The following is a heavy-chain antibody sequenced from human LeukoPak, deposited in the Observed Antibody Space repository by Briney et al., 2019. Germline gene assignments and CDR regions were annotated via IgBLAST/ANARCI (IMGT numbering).Heavy chain of an antibody. CDR3: ARDLFSRYYYDSSGSTPYGMDV. CDR2: INPNSGGT. D-gene: IGHD3-22*01. CDR1: GYTFIGYY. J-gene: IGHJ6*02. Sequence: GASVKVSCKASGYTFIGYYMHWVRQAPGQGLEWMGWINPNSGGTNYAQKFQGRVTMTRDTSISTAYMELSRLRSDDTAVYYCARDLFSRYYYDSSGSTPYGMDVWGQGTTVTVSS. V-gene: IGHV1-2*02.